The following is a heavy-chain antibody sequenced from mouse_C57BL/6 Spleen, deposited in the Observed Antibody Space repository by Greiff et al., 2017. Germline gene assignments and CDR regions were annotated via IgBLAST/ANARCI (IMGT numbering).Heavy chain of an antibody. D-gene: IGHD1-1*01. CDR3: ARGHYYGSSLYYFDY. CDR1: GYAFSSSW. CDR2: IYPGDGDT. Sequence: VQLQESGPELVKPGASVKISCKASGYAFSSSWMNWVKQRPGKGLEWIGRIYPGDGDTNYNGKFKGKATMTADKSSSTAYMQISSLTSEDSAVYFCARGHYYGSSLYYFDYWGQGTTLTVSS. V-gene: IGHV1-82*01. J-gene: IGHJ2*01.